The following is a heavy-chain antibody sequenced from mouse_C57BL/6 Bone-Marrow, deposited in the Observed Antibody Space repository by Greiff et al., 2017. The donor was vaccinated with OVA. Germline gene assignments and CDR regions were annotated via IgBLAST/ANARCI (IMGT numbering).Heavy chain of an antibody. CDR3: ARVGNPDY. D-gene: IGHD2-1*01. J-gene: IGHJ2*01. V-gene: IGHV1-50*01. CDR2: IDPSDSYT. Sequence: QVQLQQPGAELVKPGASVKLSCKASGYTFTSYWMQWVKQRPGQGLEWIGEIDPSDSYTNYNQKFKGKATLTVDTSSSTAYMQLSSLTSEDSAVYDCARVGNPDYWGQGTTLTVSS. CDR1: GYTFTSYW.